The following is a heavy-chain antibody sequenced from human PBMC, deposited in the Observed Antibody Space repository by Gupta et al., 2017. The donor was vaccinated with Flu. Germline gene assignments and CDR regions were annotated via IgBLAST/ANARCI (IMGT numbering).Heavy chain of an antibody. CDR2: IYWDDDK. Sequence: ALEWLALIYWDDDKRYSPSLKSRLTITKDTSKNQVVLTMTNMDPVDTATYYCAHRFGSSGWGLLPNSRGFDYWGQGTLVTVSS. J-gene: IGHJ4*02. CDR3: AHRFGSSGWGLLPNSRGFDY. V-gene: IGHV2-5*02. D-gene: IGHD6-19*01.